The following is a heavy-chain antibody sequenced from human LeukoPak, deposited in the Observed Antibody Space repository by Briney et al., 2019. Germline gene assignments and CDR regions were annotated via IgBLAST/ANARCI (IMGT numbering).Heavy chain of an antibody. J-gene: IGHJ4*02. CDR1: GFTFSSYG. D-gene: IGHD4-11*01. Sequence: GGSLRLSCAASGFTFSSYGMNWVRQAPGKGLEWVSSISSSSSYIYYADSVKGRFTISRDNAKNSLYLQMNSLRAEDTAVYYCASNSLWSNYDPGCWGQGTLVTVSS. V-gene: IGHV3-21*01. CDR3: ASNSLWSNYDPGC. CDR2: ISSSSSYI.